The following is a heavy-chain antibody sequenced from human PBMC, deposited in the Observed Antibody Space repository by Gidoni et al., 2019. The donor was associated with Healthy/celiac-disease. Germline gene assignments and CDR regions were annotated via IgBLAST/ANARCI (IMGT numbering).Heavy chain of an antibody. J-gene: IGHJ4*02. CDR3: ARDGGGQLPVDY. V-gene: IGHV4-30-4*01. D-gene: IGHD3-16*01. CDR2: IYYSGST. CDR1: RGSISSGGYY. Sequence: QVQLPESGPGLVTPSQTLSLTCAVSRGSISSGGYYWSWIRQPPGKGLEWIGYIYYSGSTYYNPSLKSRVTRSGDTSKNQFSLKLSSVTAADTAVYYCARDGGGQLPVDYWGQGTLVTVSS.